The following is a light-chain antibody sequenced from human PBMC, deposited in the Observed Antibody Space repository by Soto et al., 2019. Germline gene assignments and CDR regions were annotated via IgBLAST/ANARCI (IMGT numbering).Light chain of an antibody. CDR3: QKCNSDPLT. Sequence: DIQMTQPPSTLPASVGDRVTITCRASQEISNYLAWYQQKPGKVPKLLIHDASTLQSGVPPRFSGSGSRTDFTLTISSLQPEDVATYYCQKCNSDPLTFGGGTKVDIK. CDR2: DAS. V-gene: IGKV1-27*01. J-gene: IGKJ4*01. CDR1: QEISNY.